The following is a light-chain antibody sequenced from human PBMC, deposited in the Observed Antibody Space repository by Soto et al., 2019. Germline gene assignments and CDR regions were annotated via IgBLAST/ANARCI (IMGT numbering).Light chain of an antibody. V-gene: IGLV2-14*03. Sequence: QFVLTQPASVSGSPGQSITISCAGTSSDVGGYNYVSWYQQHPGKVPRLIISDVNKRPSGVSDRFSGSKSGNTASLTISGLQAEDEADYYCASFTRSVTVVFGGGTKLTVL. CDR2: DVN. CDR3: ASFTRSVTVV. CDR1: SSDVGGYNY. J-gene: IGLJ2*01.